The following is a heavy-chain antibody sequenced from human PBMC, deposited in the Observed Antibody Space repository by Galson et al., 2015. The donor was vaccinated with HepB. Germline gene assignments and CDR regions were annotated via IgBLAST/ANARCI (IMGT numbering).Heavy chain of an antibody. CDR2: IKQDGSEK. J-gene: IGHJ4*02. V-gene: IGHV3-7*03. D-gene: IGHD3-22*01. Sequence: SLRLSCAASGFTFSSYWMSWVRQAPGKGLEWVANIKQDGSEKYYVDSVKGRFTISRDNAKSSLYLQMNSLRAEDTAVYYCARDSYYYDSSGYLYWGQGTLVTVSS. CDR3: ARDSYYYDSSGYLY. CDR1: GFTFSSYW.